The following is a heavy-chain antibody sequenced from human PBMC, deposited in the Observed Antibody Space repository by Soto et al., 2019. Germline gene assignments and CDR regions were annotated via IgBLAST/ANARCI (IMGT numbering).Heavy chain of an antibody. V-gene: IGHV3-23*01. J-gene: IGHJ5*02. CDR3: ATRYSTGSSRYNWFGP. CDR1: GFTFNSFA. Sequence: SLRLSCAASGFTFNSFAMNWVRQAPGRGLEWVSIISGSGGISYYSDSVRGRFTISRDNSKSTLYLQMNDLRDDDTAVYYCATRYSTGSSRYNWFGPWGQGTLVTVSS. D-gene: IGHD6-19*01. CDR2: ISGSGGIS.